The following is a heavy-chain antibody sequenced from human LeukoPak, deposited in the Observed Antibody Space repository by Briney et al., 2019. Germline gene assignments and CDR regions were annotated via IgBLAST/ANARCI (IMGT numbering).Heavy chain of an antibody. Sequence: SETLSLTCTVSGGSISSYYWSWIRQPPGKGLEWIGYIYYSGSTHYNPSLKSRVTISVDTSKNQFSLKLSSVTAADTAVYYCARGPPPSGSYSRPFDYWGQGTLVTVSS. CDR1: GGSISSYY. CDR2: IYYSGST. J-gene: IGHJ4*02. CDR3: ARGPPPSGSYSRPFDY. D-gene: IGHD1-26*01. V-gene: IGHV4-59*01.